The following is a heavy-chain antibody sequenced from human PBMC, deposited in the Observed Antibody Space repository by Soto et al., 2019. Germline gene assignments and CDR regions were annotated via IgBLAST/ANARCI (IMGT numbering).Heavy chain of an antibody. CDR3: ARGGTAAAYYYYGMDV. CDR1: GGSISSYY. Sequence: SETLSLTCTVSGGSISSYYWSWIRQSPGKGLEWIGYIYYSGSTNYNPSLKSRVTISVDTSKNQFSLKLSSVTAADTAVYYCARGGTAAAYYYYGMDVWGQGTTVTVSS. V-gene: IGHV4-59*01. CDR2: IYYSGST. J-gene: IGHJ6*02. D-gene: IGHD2-2*01.